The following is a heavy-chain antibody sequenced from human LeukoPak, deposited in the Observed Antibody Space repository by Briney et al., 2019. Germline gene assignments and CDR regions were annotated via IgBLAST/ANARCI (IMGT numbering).Heavy chain of an antibody. CDR3: ARAGYSYGYDYYYYMDV. J-gene: IGHJ6*03. D-gene: IGHD5-18*01. CDR2: IYTSGST. CDR1: GGSISSYY. Sequence: SETLSLTCTVSGGSISSYYWSWIRQPAGKGLEWIGRIYTSGSTNYNPSLKSRVTMSVDTSKNQFSLKLSSVTAADTAVHYCARAGYSYGYDYYYYMDVWGKGTTVTVSS. V-gene: IGHV4-4*07.